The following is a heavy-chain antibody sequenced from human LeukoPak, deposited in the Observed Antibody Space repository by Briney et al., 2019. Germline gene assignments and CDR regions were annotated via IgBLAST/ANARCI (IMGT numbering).Heavy chain of an antibody. J-gene: IGHJ4*02. V-gene: IGHV3-23*01. CDR1: GFTFTSYV. CDR3: AKDHGAAPGDFDY. Sequence: GGSLRLSCAASGFTFTSYVMSWVRQAPGKGLEWVSTISGSGDSTYYADSVKGRFTISRDNSKNTVYLQMNSLTAEDTAVYYCAKDHGAAPGDFDYWGQGTLVTVSS. D-gene: IGHD6-13*01. CDR2: ISGSGDST.